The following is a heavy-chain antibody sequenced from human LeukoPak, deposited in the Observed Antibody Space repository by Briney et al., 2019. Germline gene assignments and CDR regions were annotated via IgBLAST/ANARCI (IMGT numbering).Heavy chain of an antibody. V-gene: IGHV1-18*01. CDR1: GYTFTSYG. CDR3: ARVKYSSSWYVYYYYYMDV. D-gene: IGHD6-13*01. Sequence: ASVKVSCKASGYTFTSYGISWVRQAPGQGLEWMGWISAYNGNTNYAQKLQGRVTMTRNTSISTAYMELSSLRSEDTAVYYCARVKYSSSWYVYYYYYMDVWGKGTTVTISS. J-gene: IGHJ6*03. CDR2: ISAYNGNT.